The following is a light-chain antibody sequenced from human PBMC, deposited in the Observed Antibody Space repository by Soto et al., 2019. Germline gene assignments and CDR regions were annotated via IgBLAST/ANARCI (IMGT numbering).Light chain of an antibody. J-gene: IGLJ2*01. Sequence: QAVVTQPPSVSGAPGQRVTISCTGSRSNIGAGYDVHWYQQLPGTAPKVLIYGNSNRPSGVPDRFSGSKSGTSASLAITGLQAEDEADYYCQSYDSSLSGPIFGGGTKLTVL. CDR1: RSNIGAGYD. CDR2: GNS. CDR3: QSYDSSLSGPI. V-gene: IGLV1-40*01.